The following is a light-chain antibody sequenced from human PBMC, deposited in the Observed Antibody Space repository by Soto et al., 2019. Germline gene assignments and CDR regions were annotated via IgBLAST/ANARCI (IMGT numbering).Light chain of an antibody. CDR1: QSISSW. J-gene: IGKJ2*01. V-gene: IGKV1-5*03. CDR2: MAT. Sequence: DIQMTQSPSTLSASVGDRVTITCRASQSISSWLAWYQQKPGKAPKLLIYMATSLESGVPSRFSGSGSGTEFTLTISSLQPDDFATYYCQQYNSYPYTFGQGTKLEIK. CDR3: QQYNSYPYT.